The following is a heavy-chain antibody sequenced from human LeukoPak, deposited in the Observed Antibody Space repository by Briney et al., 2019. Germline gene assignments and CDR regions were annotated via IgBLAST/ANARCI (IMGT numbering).Heavy chain of an antibody. J-gene: IGHJ3*02. CDR1: GGSISGFY. CDR2: IYPSGSA. Sequence: PSETLSHTCAVSGGSISGFYWNWIRQPPGKGLEWIGYIYPSGSADYNPSLKSRVSMSVDTPNNQISLTLSSVSAADTAVYYCAVLSEGGQAGGDAFDIRGQGTMVTVSS. CDR3: AVLSEGGQAGGDAFDI. D-gene: IGHD1-26*01. V-gene: IGHV4-4*09.